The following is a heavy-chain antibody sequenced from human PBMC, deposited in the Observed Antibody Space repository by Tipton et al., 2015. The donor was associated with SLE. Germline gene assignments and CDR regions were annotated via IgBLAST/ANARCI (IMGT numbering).Heavy chain of an antibody. CDR2: MYYSRST. D-gene: IGHD3-16*01. J-gene: IGHJ3*02. CDR1: GGSISSHY. Sequence: LRLSCAVSGGSISSHYWNWIRQPPGKGLEWIGYMYYSRSTNYNPSLKSRVTISIDTSKNQFSLRLSSVTAADTAVYYCARDLIRGGGAFDIWGQGTMVTVSS. V-gene: IGHV4-59*11. CDR3: ARDLIRGGGAFDI.